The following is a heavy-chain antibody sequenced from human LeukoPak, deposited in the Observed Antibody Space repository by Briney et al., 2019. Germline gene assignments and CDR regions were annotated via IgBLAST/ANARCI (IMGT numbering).Heavy chain of an antibody. Sequence: SETLSLTCTVSGGSISSYYWSWIRQPPGKGLEWIGYIYYSGSTNYNPSLKSRVTISVDTSKDQFSLKLSSVTAADTAVYYCARVMAARTFDYWGQGTLVTVSS. CDR3: ARVMAARTFDY. CDR1: GGSISSYY. CDR2: IYYSGST. D-gene: IGHD6-6*01. V-gene: IGHV4-59*08. J-gene: IGHJ4*02.